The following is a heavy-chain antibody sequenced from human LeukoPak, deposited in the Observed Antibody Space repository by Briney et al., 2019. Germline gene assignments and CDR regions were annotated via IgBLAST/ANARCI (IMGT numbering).Heavy chain of an antibody. D-gene: IGHD5-24*01. CDR2: INHSGST. J-gene: IGHJ4*02. Sequence: SETLSLTCAVYGGSFSGYYWSWIRQPPGKGLEWIGEINHSGSTNYNPSLKSRVTISVDTSKNQFSLKPSSVTAADTAVYYCARGRRDGYNSLDYWGQGTLVTVSS. V-gene: IGHV4-34*01. CDR1: GGSFSGYY. CDR3: ARGRRDGYNSLDY.